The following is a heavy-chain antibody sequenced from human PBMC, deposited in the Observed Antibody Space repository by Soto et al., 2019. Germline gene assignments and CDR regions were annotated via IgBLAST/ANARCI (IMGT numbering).Heavy chain of an antibody. D-gene: IGHD3-9*01. CDR2: IVVGSGNT. J-gene: IGHJ6*02. CDR3: AADLSETGTLYYYYGMDV. Sequence: SVKVSCKASGFTFTSSAVQWVRQARGQRLEWIGWIVVGSGNTNYAQKFQERVTITRDMSTSTAYMELSSLRSEDTAVYYCAADLSETGTLYYYYGMDVWGQGTTVTVSS. V-gene: IGHV1-58*01. CDR1: GFTFTSSA.